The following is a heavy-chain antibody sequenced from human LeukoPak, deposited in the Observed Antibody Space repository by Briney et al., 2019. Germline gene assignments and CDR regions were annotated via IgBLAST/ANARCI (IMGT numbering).Heavy chain of an antibody. CDR1: GGSFSGYY. CDR2: IYYSGST. Sequence: SETLSLTCAVYGGSFSGYYWSWIRQPPGKGLEWIGYIYYSGSTNYNPSLRSRVTISVDTSKNRFSLKLNSVTATDTAVYYCARLFCGGGTCYDPFHYWGQGTLVTVSS. CDR3: ARLFCGGGTCYDPFHY. J-gene: IGHJ4*02. V-gene: IGHV4-59*08. D-gene: IGHD2-21*01.